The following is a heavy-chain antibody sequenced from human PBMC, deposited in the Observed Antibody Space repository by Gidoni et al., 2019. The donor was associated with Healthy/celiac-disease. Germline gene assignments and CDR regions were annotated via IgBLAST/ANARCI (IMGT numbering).Heavy chain of an antibody. Sequence: EVQLLESVGGLVQPGGALRLSCAASGFTFSSYAMSWVRQAPGKGLEWVSAISGSVGSTYYADSVKGRFTISRDNSKNTLYLQMNSLRAEDTAVYYCAKRVHWGYYYYGMDVWGQGTTVTVSS. J-gene: IGHJ6*02. CDR3: AKRVHWGYYYYGMDV. CDR2: ISGSVGST. D-gene: IGHD7-27*01. CDR1: GFTFSSYA. V-gene: IGHV3-23*01.